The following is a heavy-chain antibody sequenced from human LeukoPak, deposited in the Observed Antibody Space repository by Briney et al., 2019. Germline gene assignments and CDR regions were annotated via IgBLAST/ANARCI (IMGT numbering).Heavy chain of an antibody. Sequence: SETLSLTCTVSGGSISSSSYYWGWIRQPPGKGLEWIGSIYYSGSTYYNPSLKSRVTISVDTSKSQFSLKLSSVTAADTAVYYCAGTITMIVVVITNRADDAFDIWGQGTMVTVSS. V-gene: IGHV4-39*01. CDR3: AGTITMIVVVITNRADDAFDI. CDR1: GGSISSSSYY. J-gene: IGHJ3*02. D-gene: IGHD3-22*01. CDR2: IYYSGST.